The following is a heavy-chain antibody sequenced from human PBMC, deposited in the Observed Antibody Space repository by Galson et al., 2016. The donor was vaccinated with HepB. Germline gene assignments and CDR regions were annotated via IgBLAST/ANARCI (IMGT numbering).Heavy chain of an antibody. J-gene: IGHJ3*02. CDR2: INHSGST. V-gene: IGHV4-34*01. Sequence: SETLSLTCAVYGGSLSGDYWTWIRQPPGKGLEWIGEINHSGSTNYNPSLKSRVTMSVDTSKSQISLKLTSVTAADTAGFYCARVHDSTFDIWGQGTMVTVSS. CDR1: GGSLSGDY. CDR3: ARVHDSTFDI. D-gene: IGHD4-11*01.